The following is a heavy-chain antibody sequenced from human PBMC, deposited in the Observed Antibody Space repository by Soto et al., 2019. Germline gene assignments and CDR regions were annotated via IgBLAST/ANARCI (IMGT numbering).Heavy chain of an antibody. Sequence: TSETLSLTCAVSGYSISSGYYWGWIRQPPGKGLEWIGSIYHSGSTYYNPSLKSRVTISVDTSKNQFSLKLSSVTAADTAVYYCARESAGYSSSWRAWFDHWGQGTWSPSPQ. CDR1: GYSISSGYY. CDR3: ARESAGYSSSWRAWFDH. D-gene: IGHD6-13*01. J-gene: IGHJ5*02. V-gene: IGHV4-38-2*02. CDR2: IYHSGST.